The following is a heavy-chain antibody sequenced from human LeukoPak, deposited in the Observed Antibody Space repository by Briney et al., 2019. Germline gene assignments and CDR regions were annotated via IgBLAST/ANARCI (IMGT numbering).Heavy chain of an antibody. CDR2: ISTSSDSI. Sequence: GGSLRLSCAASGFTFTSYSLNWVRQAPGKGLEWISYISTSSDSIYYADSVRGRFTISRDNAKNSLYLQMNSLRAEDTAVYYCARDHNWNFDYWGQGTLVTVSS. V-gene: IGHV3-48*01. J-gene: IGHJ4*02. CDR3: ARDHNWNFDY. D-gene: IGHD1-20*01. CDR1: GFTFTSYS.